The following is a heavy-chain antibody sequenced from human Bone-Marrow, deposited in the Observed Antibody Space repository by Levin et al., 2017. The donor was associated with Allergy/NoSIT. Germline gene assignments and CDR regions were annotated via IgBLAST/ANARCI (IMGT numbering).Heavy chain of an antibody. CDR2: IKSKTDGGTT. V-gene: IGHV3-15*01. D-gene: IGHD4-17*01. CDR1: GFTFSNAW. CDR3: TTDPTVTTFPHHYYYYYMDV. Sequence: GESLKISCAASGFTFSNAWMSWVRQAPGKGLEWVGRIKSKTDGGTTDYAAPVKGRFTISRDDSKNTLYLQMNSLKTEDTAVYYCTTDPTVTTFPHHYYYYYMDVWGKGTTVTVSS. J-gene: IGHJ6*03.